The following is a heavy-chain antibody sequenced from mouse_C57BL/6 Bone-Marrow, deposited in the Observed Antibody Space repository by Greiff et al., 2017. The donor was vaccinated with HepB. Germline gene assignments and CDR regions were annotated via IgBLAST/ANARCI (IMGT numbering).Heavy chain of an antibody. Sequence: EVQLQQSGPELVKPGASVKISCKASGYTFTDYYMNWVKQSHGKSLEWIGDLNPNNGGTSYNQKFKGKATLTVDKSSSTAYMELRSLTSEDSAVYYCARRGSPGSSPYWYFDVWGTGTTVTVSS. CDR2: LNPNNGGT. D-gene: IGHD1-1*01. J-gene: IGHJ1*03. CDR1: GYTFTDYY. V-gene: IGHV1-26*01. CDR3: ARRGSPGSSPYWYFDV.